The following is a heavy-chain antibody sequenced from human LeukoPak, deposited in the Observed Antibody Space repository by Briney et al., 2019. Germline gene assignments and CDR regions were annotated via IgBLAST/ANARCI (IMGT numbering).Heavy chain of an antibody. Sequence: SETLSLTCTVSGASISIYYWSGIRQPAGKGLEWIGCIYGSESINYNPSLKSRVTMSVDTSKNQFSLKLSSVTAADTAVYYCARVNSGWYGRLDYWGPGTLVTVSS. CDR2: IYGSESI. J-gene: IGHJ4*02. D-gene: IGHD6-19*01. V-gene: IGHV4-4*07. CDR3: ARVNSGWYGRLDY. CDR1: GASISIYY.